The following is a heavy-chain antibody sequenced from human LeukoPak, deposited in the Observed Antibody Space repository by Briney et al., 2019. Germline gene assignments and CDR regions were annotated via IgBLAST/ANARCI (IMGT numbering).Heavy chain of an antibody. CDR2: IWYDGSNK. CDR3: ARDYWGKYYYGMDV. V-gene: IGHV3-33*01. CDR1: GFTFSSYG. Sequence: GRSLRLSCAASGFTFSSYGMHWVRQAPGKGLEWVTVIWYDGSNKYYADSVKGRFTISRDNSKNTLYLQMNSLRAEDTAVYYCARDYWGKYYYGMDVWGQGTTVTVSS. D-gene: IGHD7-27*01. J-gene: IGHJ6*02.